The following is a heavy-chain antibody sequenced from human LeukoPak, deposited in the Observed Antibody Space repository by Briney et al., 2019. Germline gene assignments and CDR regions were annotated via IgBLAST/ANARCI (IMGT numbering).Heavy chain of an antibody. D-gene: IGHD5-12*01. V-gene: IGHV4-34*01. CDR3: ARSIRGDIVATHFDY. CDR1: SGSFSGYY. CDR2: INHSGST. J-gene: IGHJ4*02. Sequence: KPSETLSLTCAVYSGSFSGYYWSWIRQPPGKGLEWIGEINHSGSTNYNPSLKSRVTISVDTSKNQFSLKLSSVTAADTAVYYCARSIRGDIVATHFDYWGQGTLVTVSS.